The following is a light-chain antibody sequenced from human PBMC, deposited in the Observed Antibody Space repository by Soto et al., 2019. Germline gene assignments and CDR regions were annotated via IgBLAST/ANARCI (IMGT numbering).Light chain of an antibody. J-gene: IGKJ4*01. V-gene: IGKV2-28*01. Sequence: DIVVPQSPLSLPVTPGEPASISCRSIQSLLHINGDNYLDSYLQKPGQSPQLLIDLASNRASGVPERFSGSGAGTDFTLKISRVEAEDFGVYYCIQTLQTPLPFGGGTKV. CDR1: QSLLHINGDNY. CDR2: LAS. CDR3: IQTLQTPLP.